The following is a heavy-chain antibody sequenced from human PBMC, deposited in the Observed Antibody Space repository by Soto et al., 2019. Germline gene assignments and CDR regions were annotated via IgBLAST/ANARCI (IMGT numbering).Heavy chain of an antibody. D-gene: IGHD3-10*01. Sequence: QVQLQESGPGLVEPSQTLSITCTVSGDSISNGYYTWSWIRQPPGKDLEWIGHIYNSVNTYSNPSLKSRVTISADTSKNQFSLKLSSVTAADTAVYYCARGPSGDKVDYWGQGTLVTVSS. CDR3: ARGPSGDKVDY. CDR2: IYNSVNT. J-gene: IGHJ4*02. V-gene: IGHV4-30-4*01. CDR1: GDSISNGYYT.